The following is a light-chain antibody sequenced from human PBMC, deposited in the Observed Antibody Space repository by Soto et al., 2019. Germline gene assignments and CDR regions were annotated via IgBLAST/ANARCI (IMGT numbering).Light chain of an antibody. CDR1: SSDGDDYKD. Sequence: ALTQPASVSGSPGQSITISCTGISSDGDDYKDVSWYQQHPGKAPKLMIYEVTYRPSGVSNRFSGSKSGNTASLTISGLQAEDEADYYCSSYTSTSTVFGTGTKLTVL. CDR3: SSYTSTSTV. V-gene: IGLV2-14*01. CDR2: EVT. J-gene: IGLJ1*01.